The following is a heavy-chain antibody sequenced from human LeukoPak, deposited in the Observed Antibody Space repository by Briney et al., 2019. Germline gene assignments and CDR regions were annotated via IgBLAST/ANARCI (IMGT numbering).Heavy chain of an antibody. V-gene: IGHV3-23*01. CDR3: AKTMVRGVIVY. J-gene: IGHJ4*02. CDR1: GFTFSSYA. CDR2: ISGSGGST. Sequence: TGGSLRLSCAASGFTFSSYAMSWVRQAPGKGLEWVSAISGSGGSTYYADSVKDRFTISRDNSKNTLYLQMNSLRAEDTAVYYCAKTMVRGVIVYWGQGTLVTVSS. D-gene: IGHD3-10*01.